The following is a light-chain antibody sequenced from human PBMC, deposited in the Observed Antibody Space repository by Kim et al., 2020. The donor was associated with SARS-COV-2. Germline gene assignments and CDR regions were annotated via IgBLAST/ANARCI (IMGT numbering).Light chain of an antibody. CDR1: SNNVGNQG. V-gene: IGLV10-54*01. J-gene: IGLJ2*01. Sequence: QAGLTQPPSVSKGLRQTATLTCTGNSNNVGNQGAAWLQQHQGHPPKLLSYRNNNRPSGISERLSASRSGNTASLTITGLQPEYEADYYCSAWDSSLSAVVFGGGTKLTVL. CDR2: RNN. CDR3: SAWDSSLSAVV.